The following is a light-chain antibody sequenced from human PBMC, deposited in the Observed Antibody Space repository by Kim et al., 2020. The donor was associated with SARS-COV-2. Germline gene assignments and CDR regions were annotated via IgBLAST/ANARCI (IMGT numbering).Light chain of an antibody. CDR2: GKN. Sequence: ALGQTVRITCHGDSLRSYYASWYQQKPGHAPVLVIYGKNNRPSGIPDRFSGSSSGNTASLTITAAQAEDEADYYCNSRDSSGNHVVFGGGTQLTVL. CDR3: NSRDSSGNHVV. CDR1: SLRSYY. J-gene: IGLJ2*01. V-gene: IGLV3-19*01.